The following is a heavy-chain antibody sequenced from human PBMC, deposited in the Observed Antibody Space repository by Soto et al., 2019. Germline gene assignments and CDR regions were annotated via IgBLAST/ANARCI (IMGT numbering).Heavy chain of an antibody. CDR3: AKEIVGAINY. CDR1: GFTFDDYA. CDR2: ISWNSGKI. D-gene: IGHD1-26*01. J-gene: IGHJ4*02. Sequence: EVQLVESGGGLVQSGRSLRLSCAASGFTFDDYAMHWVRQAPGKGLEWVSGISWNSGKIGYADSVKGRFTISRDNANNSLYLQMNSLRPEDTAFYYCAKEIVGAINYWGQGTLVTVSS. V-gene: IGHV3-9*01.